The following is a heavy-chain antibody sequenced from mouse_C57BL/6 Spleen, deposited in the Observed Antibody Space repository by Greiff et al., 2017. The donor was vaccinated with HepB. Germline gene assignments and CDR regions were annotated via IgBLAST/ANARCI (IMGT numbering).Heavy chain of an antibody. CDR3: ARLYDYEYYYAMDY. Sequence: VQLQQSGAELVKPGASVKLSCKASGYTFTSYWMQWVKQRPGQGLEWIGEIDPSDSYTNYNQKFKGKATLTVDTSSSTAYMQLSSLTSEDSAVYYWARLYDYEYYYAMDYWGQGTSVTVSS. CDR1: GYTFTSYW. CDR2: IDPSDSYT. D-gene: IGHD2-4*01. J-gene: IGHJ4*01. V-gene: IGHV1-50*01.